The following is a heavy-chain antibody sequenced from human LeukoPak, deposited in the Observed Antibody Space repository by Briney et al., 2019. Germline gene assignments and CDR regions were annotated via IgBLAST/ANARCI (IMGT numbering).Heavy chain of an antibody. V-gene: IGHV3-20*04. Sequence: PGGSLRLSCAASGFSIDDHGMSWVRQVPRKGLQWVAGINWNGGSTGYADSVKGRFTISRDNAKNSLYLQMNSLRAEDTALYYCASGDSSGWYFDTWGQGTLVSVSS. CDR1: GFSIDDHG. CDR3: ASGDSSGWYFDT. J-gene: IGHJ4*02. CDR2: INWNGGST. D-gene: IGHD6-19*01.